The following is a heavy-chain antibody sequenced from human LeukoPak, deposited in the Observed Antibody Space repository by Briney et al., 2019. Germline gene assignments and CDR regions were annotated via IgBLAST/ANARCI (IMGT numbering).Heavy chain of an antibody. CDR2: ICGSGGAT. CDR1: GFTFSSYA. CDR3: AKVPVFSLTISEVVTDDAFDI. D-gene: IGHD3-3*01. Sequence: PGGSLRLSCAASGFTFSSYAMSWVRQAPGKGLEWVSAICGSGGATYSAVSVKGRFTISRDNSKNTLYLKMNSLRAEDTAVYYCAKVPVFSLTISEVVTDDAFDIWGQGTIVTVSS. V-gene: IGHV3-23*01. J-gene: IGHJ3*02.